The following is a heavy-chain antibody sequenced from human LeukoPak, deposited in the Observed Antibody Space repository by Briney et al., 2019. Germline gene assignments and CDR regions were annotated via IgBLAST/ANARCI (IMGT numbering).Heavy chain of an antibody. D-gene: IGHD5-18*01. Sequence: PGGSLRLSCAASGFTFSSYAMSWVRQAPGKRLEWVSAISGSGGSTYYADSVKGRFTISRDNSKNTLYLQMNSLRAEDTAVYYCARERGYSYGVTDYWGQGTLVTVSS. CDR3: ARERGYSYGVTDY. CDR2: ISGSGGST. CDR1: GFTFSSYA. J-gene: IGHJ4*02. V-gene: IGHV3-23*01.